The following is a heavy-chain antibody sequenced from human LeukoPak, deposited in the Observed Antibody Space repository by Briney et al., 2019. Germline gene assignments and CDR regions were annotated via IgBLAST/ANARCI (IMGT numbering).Heavy chain of an antibody. D-gene: IGHD2-21*02. V-gene: IGHV3-66*01. CDR2: LYSAGST. CDR3: ARVAGWGLDY. CDR1: GFTVSSNL. Sequence: GGSLRLSCAASGFTVSSNLMSWVRQAPGGGLEWVSLLYSAGSTYYAGSVKGRFTISRDSSKNTLYLQMNSLRAEDTAVYYCARVAGWGLDYWGQGTLVTVSS. J-gene: IGHJ4*02.